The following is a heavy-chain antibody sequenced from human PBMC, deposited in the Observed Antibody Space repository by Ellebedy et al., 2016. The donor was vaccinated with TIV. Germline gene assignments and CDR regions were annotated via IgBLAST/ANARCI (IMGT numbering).Heavy chain of an antibody. CDR3: ARDHGGSYWYFDL. Sequence: PSETLSLTCTVSGGSISSYYWSWIRQPAGKGLEWIGRIYTRGTNYNPSLKSRVTMSVDTSKNQFSLNLRSVIAADTAVYYCARDHGGSYWYFDLWGRGTLVTVSS. V-gene: IGHV4-4*07. J-gene: IGHJ2*01. D-gene: IGHD2-15*01. CDR1: GGSISSYY. CDR2: IYTRGT.